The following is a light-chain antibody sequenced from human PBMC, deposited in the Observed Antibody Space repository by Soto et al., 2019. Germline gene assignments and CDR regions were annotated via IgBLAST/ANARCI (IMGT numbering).Light chain of an antibody. Sequence: DIQMTQSPSTLSASVGDRVTITCRASQSISSWLAWYQQKPGKAPKLLIYKASSLEGGVPSRFSGSGSGTDFTLTISSLQPDDVATYYCQQYHSYSLTFGGGTKVDI. J-gene: IGKJ4*01. V-gene: IGKV1-5*03. CDR1: QSISSW. CDR3: QQYHSYSLT. CDR2: KAS.